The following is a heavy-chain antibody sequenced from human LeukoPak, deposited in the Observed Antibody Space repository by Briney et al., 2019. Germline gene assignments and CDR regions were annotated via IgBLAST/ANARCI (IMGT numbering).Heavy chain of an antibody. CDR3: ARDSQAAAAGTRYFDY. V-gene: IGHV4-39*07. Sequence: PSEALSLTCTASGGSISSSSYYWGWIRQPPGKGLEWIGSIYYSGSTYYNPSLKSRVTISVDTSKNQFSLKLSSVTAADTAVYYCARDSQAAAAGTRYFDYWGQGTLVTVSS. D-gene: IGHD6-13*01. CDR2: IYYSGST. J-gene: IGHJ4*02. CDR1: GGSISSSSYY.